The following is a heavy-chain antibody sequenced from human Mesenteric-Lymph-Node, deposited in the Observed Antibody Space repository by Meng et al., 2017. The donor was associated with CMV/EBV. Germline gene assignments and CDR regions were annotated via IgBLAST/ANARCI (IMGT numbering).Heavy chain of an antibody. CDR3: ARGSSYDILTGYFDY. CDR2: INHSGST. J-gene: IGHJ4*02. Sequence: QVQLHRWGAGLFKPSETLSVTCAVYGGSFSGYYWNWIRQSPEKGLEWIGEINHSGSTTYNPSFTSRIIISVDTSTNQISLNMSSVTAADTAVYYCARGSSYDILTGYFDYWGQGALVTVSS. CDR1: GGSFSGYY. V-gene: IGHV4-34*01. D-gene: IGHD3-9*01.